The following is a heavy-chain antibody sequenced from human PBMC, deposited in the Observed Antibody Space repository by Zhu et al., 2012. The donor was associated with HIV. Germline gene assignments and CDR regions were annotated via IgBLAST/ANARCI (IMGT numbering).Heavy chain of an antibody. J-gene: IGHJ3*02. D-gene: IGHD2-8*02. V-gene: IGHV4-30-4*08. CDR1: GGSISY. CDR3: ARYCTGGACSNYAFDI. CDR2: IHYTGIA. Sequence: QVQLQESGPGLVKPSQTLSLTCSFSGGSISYWSWVRQPPGRGLEWLGYIHYTGIAYYNPSLQSRLSMSVETSKNQFSLKLTSVTAADTAVYYRARYCTGGACSNYAFDIWAKGQWSPSLQ.